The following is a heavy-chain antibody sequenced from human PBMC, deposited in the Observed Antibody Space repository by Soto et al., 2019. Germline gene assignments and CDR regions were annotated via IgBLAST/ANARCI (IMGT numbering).Heavy chain of an antibody. V-gene: IGHV3-23*01. CDR2: ISGSGGST. Sequence: GGSLRLSCAASGFTFSSYGMSWVRQAPGKGLEWVSAISGSGGSTYYADSVKGRFTISRDNSKNTLYLQMNSLRAEDTAVYYCAKDRATYCSGGSCYGAVDAFDIWGQGTMVTVSS. CDR1: GFTFSSYG. D-gene: IGHD2-15*01. CDR3: AKDRATYCSGGSCYGAVDAFDI. J-gene: IGHJ3*02.